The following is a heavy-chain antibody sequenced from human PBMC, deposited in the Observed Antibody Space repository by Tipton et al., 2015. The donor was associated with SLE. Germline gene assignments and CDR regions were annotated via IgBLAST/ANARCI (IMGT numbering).Heavy chain of an antibody. Sequence: TLSLTCTVSGGSISSSSYYWGWIRQPAGKGLEWIGYIYTSGSTNYNPSLKSRVTISVDTSKNQFSLKLSSVTAADTAVYYCARVGDYSNYRDYWGQGTLVTVSS. CDR3: ARVGDYSNYRDY. V-gene: IGHV4-61*09. D-gene: IGHD4-11*01. J-gene: IGHJ4*02. CDR2: IYTSGST. CDR1: GGSISSSSYY.